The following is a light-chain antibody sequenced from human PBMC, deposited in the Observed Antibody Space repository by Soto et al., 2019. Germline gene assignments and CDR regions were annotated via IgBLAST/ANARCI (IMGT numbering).Light chain of an antibody. CDR1: QSVSSN. J-gene: IGKJ4*01. CDR3: QQYNNCPLT. Sequence: EIVMTQSPATLSVSPGERATISCRASQSVSSNLAWYQQKPGQTPRLRIYGASTKATGIPARFSGSGSETEFTLTISSLQSEDVAVYYCQQYNNCPLTFGGGTKVEIK. CDR2: GAS. V-gene: IGKV3-15*01.